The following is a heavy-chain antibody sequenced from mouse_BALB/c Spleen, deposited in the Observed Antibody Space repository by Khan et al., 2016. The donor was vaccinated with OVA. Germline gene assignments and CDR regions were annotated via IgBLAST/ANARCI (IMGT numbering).Heavy chain of an antibody. CDR3: ARPPYFSYVMVY. V-gene: IGHV9-3-1*01. J-gene: IGHJ4*01. Sequence: QIQLVQSGPGLKKPGETVKISCTASGYTFTNYGMNWVKQTPGKGLKWMGWINTYTGEPTYADDFKGRFAFSLETSASTAYLQISNLKNEDTATYFCARPPYFSYVMVYWGKGTSVTVSS. CDR2: INTYTGEP. CDR1: GYTFTNYG. D-gene: IGHD2-10*01.